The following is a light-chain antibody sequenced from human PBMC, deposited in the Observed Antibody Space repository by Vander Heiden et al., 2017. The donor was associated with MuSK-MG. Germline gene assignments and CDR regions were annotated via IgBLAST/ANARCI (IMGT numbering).Light chain of an antibody. CDR3: RIYHTVPHT. J-gene: IGKJ3*01. CDR2: GAT. Sequence: GDRVSITCRASQDIRDYLAWYQQQPGKVPKLLIYGATTLHSGVPSRFSGSGSATDFTLTISILQPEDLTTYYCRIYHTVPHTSGPGTQVDL. V-gene: IGKV1-27*01. CDR1: QDIRDY.